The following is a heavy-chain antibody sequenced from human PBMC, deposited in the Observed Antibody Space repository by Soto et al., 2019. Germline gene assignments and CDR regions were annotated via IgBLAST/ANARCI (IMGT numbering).Heavy chain of an antibody. CDR2: IIPIFGTA. CDR3: ARDITGRLLVDYYYYYAMDV. CDR1: GGTFSSYA. V-gene: IGHV1-69*13. D-gene: IGHD1-20*01. J-gene: IGHJ6*02. Sequence: GASVKVSCKASGGTFSSYAISWVRQAPGQGLEWMGGIIPIFGTANYAQKFQGRVTITADESTSTAYMELSSLRSEDTAVYYCARDITGRLLVDYYYYYAMDVWGPGPTVTLAS.